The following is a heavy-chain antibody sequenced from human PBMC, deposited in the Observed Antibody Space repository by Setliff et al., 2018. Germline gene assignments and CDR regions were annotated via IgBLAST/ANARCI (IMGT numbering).Heavy chain of an antibody. CDR1: GGSISSGSYY. D-gene: IGHD1-26*01. J-gene: IGHJ5*02. Sequence: SETLFLTCTVSGGSISSGSYYWSWIRQSTERGLEWLGRVHTSGSTTYNPALNSRVTISVDTSTDQFSLRLTSLTAADTAVYFCARDNTILGATDHWGQGTLVTVSS. V-gene: IGHV4-61*02. CDR3: ARDNTILGATDH. CDR2: VHTSGST.